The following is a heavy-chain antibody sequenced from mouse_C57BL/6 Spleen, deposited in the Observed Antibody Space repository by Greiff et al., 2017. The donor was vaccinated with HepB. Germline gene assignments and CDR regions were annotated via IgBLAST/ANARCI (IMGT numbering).Heavy chain of an antibody. CDR1: GFTFSDYG. CDR3: ARRSLRGAMDY. V-gene: IGHV5-17*01. D-gene: IGHD1-1*02. J-gene: IGHJ4*01. Sequence: EVQVVESGGGLVKPGGSLKLSCAASGFTFSDYGMHWVRQAPEKGLEWVAYISSGSSTIYYADTVKGRFTISRDIAKNTLFLQMTSLRSEDTAMYYCARRSLRGAMDYWGQGTSVTVSS. CDR2: ISSGSSTI.